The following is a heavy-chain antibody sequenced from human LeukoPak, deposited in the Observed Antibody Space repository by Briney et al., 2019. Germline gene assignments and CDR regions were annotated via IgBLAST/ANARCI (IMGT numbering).Heavy chain of an antibody. Sequence: PGGSLRLSCAASGFPFSNYNMNWVRQAPGKGLEWVSYISSSSSSIYYADSVKGRFTISRDDAKNSLYLQMNSLRDEDTAVYYCARFGFDYRLNYFDYWGQGTLVTVSS. J-gene: IGHJ4*02. CDR2: ISSSSSSI. CDR1: GFPFSNYN. CDR3: ARFGFDYRLNYFDY. V-gene: IGHV3-48*02. D-gene: IGHD5-12*01.